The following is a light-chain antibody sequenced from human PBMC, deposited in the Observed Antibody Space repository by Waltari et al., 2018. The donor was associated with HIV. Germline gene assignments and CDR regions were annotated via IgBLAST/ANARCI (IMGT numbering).Light chain of an antibody. J-gene: IGLJ2*01. Sequence: NFMLTQPHSVSESPGKTVTISCTRSSGSIAASSVQWYQQRPGSSPTTVIYKDYQRPSGVPDRFSGSIDSSSNSASLTISGLRTEDEADYYCQSYDNENPVLFGGGTKLTVL. V-gene: IGLV6-57*01. CDR3: QSYDNENPVL. CDR1: SGSIAASS. CDR2: KDY.